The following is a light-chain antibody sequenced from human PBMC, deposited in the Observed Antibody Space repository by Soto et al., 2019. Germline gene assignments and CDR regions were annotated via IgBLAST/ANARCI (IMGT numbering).Light chain of an antibody. CDR2: CAS. J-gene: IGKJ3*01. Sequence: DIQMTQSPSAMSASVGDRVTITCRASQGVSIYLAWFQQKPGKVPKRLMYCASTLQSGVPSRFGGSGSGTEFTLTISSLQPEDFATYYCLQYNDYPFTFGPGTKVDIK. CDR1: QGVSIY. CDR3: LQYNDYPFT. V-gene: IGKV1-17*03.